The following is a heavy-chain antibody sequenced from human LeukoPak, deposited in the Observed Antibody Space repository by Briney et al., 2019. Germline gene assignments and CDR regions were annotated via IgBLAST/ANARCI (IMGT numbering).Heavy chain of an antibody. CDR3: ARDLYIVVVQTANENAFDI. J-gene: IGHJ3*02. CDR1: GYTFTGYY. D-gene: IGHD2-2*01. CDR2: INPNNGGT. Sequence: ASVKVSCKASGYTFTGYYMHWVRQAPGQGLEWMGWINPNNGGTKYAQNFQGRVTMTRDTSISTAYMELSRLRSDDTAVYYCARDLYIVVVQTANENAFDIWGQGTMVTVSS. V-gene: IGHV1-2*02.